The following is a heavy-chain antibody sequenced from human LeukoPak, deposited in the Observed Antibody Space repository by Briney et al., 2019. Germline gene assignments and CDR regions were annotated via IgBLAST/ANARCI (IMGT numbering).Heavy chain of an antibody. CDR2: IVVGSGNT. D-gene: IGHD2-21*01. CDR1: GFTFTSSA. V-gene: IGHV1-58*02. Sequence: SVKVSCKASGFTFTSSAMQWVRQARGHRLEWIGWIVVGSGNTNDAQKFRERGTITRDMSTSTAYMELSSLRSEDTAVYYCAAHILCISGFDYWGQGTLVTVYS. J-gene: IGHJ4*02. CDR3: AAHILCISGFDY.